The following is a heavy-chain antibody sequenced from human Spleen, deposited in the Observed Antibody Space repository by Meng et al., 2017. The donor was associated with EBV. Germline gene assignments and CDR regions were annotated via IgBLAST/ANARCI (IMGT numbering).Heavy chain of an antibody. J-gene: IGHJ4*02. D-gene: IGHD3-10*01. CDR2: VYHSGST. CDR3: VREEEFLGYLDY. CDR1: GDSINKNNRY. V-gene: IGHV4-39*07. Sequence: QVQLQEWGPGLVKPSEXLSLTCTVSGDSINKNNRYWGWIRQPPGKGLEWIGGVYHSGSTRYNPSLKSRVTISVDTSKNEFSLNLNSVTAADTAVYYCVREEEFLGYLDYWGQGNLVTVSS.